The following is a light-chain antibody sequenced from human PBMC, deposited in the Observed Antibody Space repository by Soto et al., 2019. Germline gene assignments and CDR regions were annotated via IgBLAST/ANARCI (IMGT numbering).Light chain of an antibody. J-gene: IGLJ1*01. Sequence: QSALTQPPSASGSPGQSVIISCTGTSRDVGGYLYVSWYQQHPGKAPKLMLYEVTKRPSGVPDRFSGSKSGNTASLTVSGLQAEDESEYYCSSYDGSNNSLVFGTGTKLTVL. CDR1: SRDVGGYLY. V-gene: IGLV2-8*01. CDR3: SSYDGSNNSLV. CDR2: EVT.